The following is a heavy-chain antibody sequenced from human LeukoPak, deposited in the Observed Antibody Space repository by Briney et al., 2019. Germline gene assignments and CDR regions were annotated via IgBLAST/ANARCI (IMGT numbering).Heavy chain of an antibody. V-gene: IGHV3-30*03. CDR1: GFTFSSYG. J-gene: IGHJ4*02. Sequence: GGSLRLSCAASGFTFSSYGIHWVRQAPGKGLEWVAVMSIDGNLKIYPDSVKGRFTISRDNSKNTLSLQMNSLRPEDTGVYYCTRGPTVGAPDYFDYWGQGTLVTVSS. CDR2: MSIDGNLK. CDR3: TRGPTVGAPDYFDY. D-gene: IGHD1-26*01.